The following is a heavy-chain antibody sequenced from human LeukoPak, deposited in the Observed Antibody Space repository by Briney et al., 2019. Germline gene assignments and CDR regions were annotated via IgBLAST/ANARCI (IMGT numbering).Heavy chain of an antibody. CDR1: GFTFSSYA. J-gene: IGHJ3*02. CDR2: VTGNGDNT. V-gene: IGHV3-23*01. Sequence: PGGSLRLSCAASGFTFSSYAMSWVRQAPGKGLEWVSSVTGNGDNTFHADSVKGRFTISRDNSKNTLYLQMNSLRAEDTAVYYCAKDRAVAGLGAFDIWGQGTMVTVSS. D-gene: IGHD6-19*01. CDR3: AKDRAVAGLGAFDI.